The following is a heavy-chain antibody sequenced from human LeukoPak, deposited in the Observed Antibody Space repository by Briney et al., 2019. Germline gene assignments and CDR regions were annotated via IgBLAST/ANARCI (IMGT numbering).Heavy chain of an antibody. CDR2: ISYSGST. CDR3: ARGGGYDWGAFDY. V-gene: IGHV4-59*01. CDR1: GGSISSYY. J-gene: IGHJ4*02. Sequence: SETLSLTCTVSGGSISSYYWSWIRQPPGKGLEWIGFISYSGSTGYRPSLKSRVTISVDTSKNQFSLKLSSVTAADTTVYYCARGGGYDWGAFDYWGQGTLVTVSP. D-gene: IGHD5-12*01.